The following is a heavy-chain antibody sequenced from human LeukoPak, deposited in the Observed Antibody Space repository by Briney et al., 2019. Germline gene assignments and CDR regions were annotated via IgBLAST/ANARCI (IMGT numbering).Heavy chain of an antibody. D-gene: IGHD3-16*02. CDR3: ARGRARDGSYPWLDS. CDR1: GDSICSYY. V-gene: IGHV4-59*01. Sequence: PSGTLSLTCSVSGDSICSYYWTWIRQSPGKGLEWIGYIYYGGSTNYSPSLQSRVRISVDTSNNQFSLQLRSVTATDTAIYYCARGRARDGSYPWLDSWGQGTLVTVSS. J-gene: IGHJ5*01. CDR2: IYYGGST.